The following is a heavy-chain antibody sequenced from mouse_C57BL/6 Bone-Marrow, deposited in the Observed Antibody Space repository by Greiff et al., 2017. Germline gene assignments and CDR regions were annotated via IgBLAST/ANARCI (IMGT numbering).Heavy chain of an antibody. V-gene: IGHV3-8*01. D-gene: IGHD1-1*01. Sequence: EVKLQESGPGLAKPSPSLSLTCSVTGYSITSDYWHWIRQFPGNKLEYMGYISSSGSTYYNPSLKSRISITRDTSNNQYYLQLTSVTTEDTATYYCARYPDDYGSSYCYIDVWGTGTTVTVST. CDR3: ARYPDDYGSSYCYIDV. CDR2: ISSSGST. J-gene: IGHJ1*03. CDR1: GYSITSDY.